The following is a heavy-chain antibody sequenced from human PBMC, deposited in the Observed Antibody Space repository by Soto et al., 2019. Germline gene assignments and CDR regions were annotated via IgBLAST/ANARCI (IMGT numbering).Heavy chain of an antibody. V-gene: IGHV4-39*01. CDR2: IYYSGST. J-gene: IGHJ4*02. Sequence: SETMSLTCTVAGSSITSSTYYWGWIRQPPGKGLEWIGSIYYSGSTYYTPSLKSRVTISVDTSKNQFSLKLSSVTAADTAVYYCARRGSSSWYGYWGQGTLVTVS. D-gene: IGHD6-13*01. CDR1: GSSITSSTYY. CDR3: ARRGSSSWYGY.